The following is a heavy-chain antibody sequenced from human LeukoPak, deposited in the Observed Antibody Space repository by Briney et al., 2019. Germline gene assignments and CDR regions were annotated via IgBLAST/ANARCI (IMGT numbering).Heavy chain of an antibody. CDR1: GFTFSSYW. CDR3: ARDIAYSSGCSDY. Sequence: PGGSLGLSCAASGFTFSSYWMSWVRQAPGKGLEWVANINGDGSGKYYVDSVKGRFTISRDNARNSLYLQMNSLRAEDTAVYYCARDIAYSSGCSDYWGPGTLVPVSS. V-gene: IGHV3-7*04. CDR2: INGDGSGK. D-gene: IGHD6-19*01. J-gene: IGHJ4*02.